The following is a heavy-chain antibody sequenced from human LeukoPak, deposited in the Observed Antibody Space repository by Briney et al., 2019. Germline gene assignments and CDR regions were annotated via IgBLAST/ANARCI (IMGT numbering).Heavy chain of an antibody. D-gene: IGHD2-2*02. V-gene: IGHV3-21*01. CDR2: ISSSSYI. J-gene: IGHJ4*02. Sequence: GGSLRLSCAASGFTFSSYSMNWVRQAPGKGLEWVSSISSSSYIYYADSVKGRFTISRENAKNSLYLQMNSLRAEDTAVYYCARHCSSTSCYRVLGYWGQGTLVTVSS. CDR1: GFTFSSYS. CDR3: ARHCSSTSCYRVLGY.